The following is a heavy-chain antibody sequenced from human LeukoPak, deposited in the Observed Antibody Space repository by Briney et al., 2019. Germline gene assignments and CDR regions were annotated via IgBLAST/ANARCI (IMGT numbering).Heavy chain of an antibody. CDR2: ISAYNGNT. V-gene: IGHV1-18*01. Sequence: ASVKVSCKASGYTFTSYGISWVRQAPGQGLEWVGWISAYNGNTNYAQKLQGRVTMTTDTSTSTAYMELRSLRSDDTAVYYCARDISPYYDSSGYYYDYWGQGTLVTVSS. CDR3: ARDISPYYDSSGYYYDY. CDR1: GYTFTSYG. J-gene: IGHJ4*02. D-gene: IGHD3-22*01.